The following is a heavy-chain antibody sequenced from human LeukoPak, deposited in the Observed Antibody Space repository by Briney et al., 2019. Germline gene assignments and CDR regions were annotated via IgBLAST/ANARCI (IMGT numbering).Heavy chain of an antibody. D-gene: IGHD1-7*01. CDR3: ATDPELRHAFDI. J-gene: IGHJ3*02. CDR1: GYTLTELS. Sequence: ASVKVSCKVSGYTLTELSMHWVRQAPGKGLEWMGGFDPGDGETIYAQKFQGRVTMTEDTSTDTAYMELSSLRSEDTAVYYCATDPELRHAFDIWGQGTMVTVSS. V-gene: IGHV1-24*01. CDR2: FDPGDGET.